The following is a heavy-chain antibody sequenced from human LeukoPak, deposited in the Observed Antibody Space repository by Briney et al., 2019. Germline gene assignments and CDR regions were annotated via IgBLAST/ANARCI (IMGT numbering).Heavy chain of an antibody. CDR3: AKDPTYYYYYMDV. Sequence: GGSLRLSCVASGFTVSGTHMSWVRQAPGKGLEWVSAISGSGDSTYYADSVKGRFTISRDQSKNTLYLQMNSLRAEDTAVYYCAKDPTYYYYYMDVWGKGTTVTVSS. J-gene: IGHJ6*03. V-gene: IGHV3-23*01. CDR1: GFTVSGTH. CDR2: ISGSGDST.